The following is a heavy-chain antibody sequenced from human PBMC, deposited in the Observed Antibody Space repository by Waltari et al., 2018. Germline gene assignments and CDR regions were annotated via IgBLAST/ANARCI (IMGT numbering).Heavy chain of an antibody. CDR3: ASGPYHGDF. V-gene: IGHV3-7*01. CDR1: EFTCSNYW. Sequence: EMQLVGSGGGLVQPGGSLRRFCAASEFTCSNYWVTWVRRAPGGGLEWVANINEDGSKSFYVDSVKGRFTISRDNAKNSLYLQMNSLRAEDTAIYYCASGPYHGDFWGQGTLVTVSS. J-gene: IGHJ4*02. CDR2: INEDGSKS.